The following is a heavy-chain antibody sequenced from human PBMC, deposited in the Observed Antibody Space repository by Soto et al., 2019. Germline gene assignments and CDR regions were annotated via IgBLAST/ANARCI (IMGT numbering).Heavy chain of an antibody. CDR1: GYGLTSDG. D-gene: IGHD1-1*01. CDR3: ARGRYGDY. Sequence: QIHLVQSGAEVKKPGASVKVSCRGSGYGLTSDGITWVRQAPGQGLEWMAWISAHNGNTNYAQKLQGRVTVTRDTSTSTPYMELRSLRSDDTAVYYCARGRYGDYWGQGALVTVST. V-gene: IGHV1-18*01. CDR2: ISAHNGNT. J-gene: IGHJ4*02.